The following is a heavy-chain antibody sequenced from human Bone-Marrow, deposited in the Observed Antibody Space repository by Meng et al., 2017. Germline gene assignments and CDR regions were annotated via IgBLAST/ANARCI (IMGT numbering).Heavy chain of an antibody. V-gene: IGHV1-2*06. Sequence: QVQAVQSGGEVKKAGASGKVSCKPAGYNFPDYYRHWGRRAPGQGLEWMGRTNPKSGDTHYAQKFQARVTMTGDTSISTAYMELSGLRSDDTAMYYCARDEDISAAGKLFGDYWGQGTLVTVSS. CDR1: GYNFPDYY. J-gene: IGHJ4*02. CDR2: TNPKSGDT. CDR3: ARDEDISAAGKLFGDY. D-gene: IGHD6-13*01.